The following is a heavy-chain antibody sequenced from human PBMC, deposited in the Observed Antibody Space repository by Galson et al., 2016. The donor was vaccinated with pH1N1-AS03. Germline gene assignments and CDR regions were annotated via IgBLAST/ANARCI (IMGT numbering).Heavy chain of an antibody. V-gene: IGHV1-18*01. Sequence: SVKVSCKASGYTLTTYGISWVRQAPGQGLEWMGWISAYYGDTHFAHKFQERVTLTRDTSTATAYMELRNLRSGDTAVYYCVRESEISGVVFFNYWGQGALVTVSS. J-gene: IGHJ4*02. CDR2: ISAYYGDT. CDR1: GYTLTTYG. D-gene: IGHD3-3*01. CDR3: VRESEISGVVFFNY.